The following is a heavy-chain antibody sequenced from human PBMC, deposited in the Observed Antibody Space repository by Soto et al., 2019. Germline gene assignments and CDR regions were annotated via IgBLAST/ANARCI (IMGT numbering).Heavy chain of an antibody. V-gene: IGHV4-59*01. D-gene: IGHD3-9*01. CDR3: ASEKIYFDWPEGFDY. J-gene: IGHJ4*02. Sequence: SETLSLTCTVSGGSISSYYWSWIRQPPGKGLEWIGYIYYSGSTNYNPSLKSRVTISVDTSKNQFSLKLSSVTAADTAGYYCASEKIYFDWPEGFDYWGQGTLVTVSS. CDR2: IYYSGST. CDR1: GGSISSYY.